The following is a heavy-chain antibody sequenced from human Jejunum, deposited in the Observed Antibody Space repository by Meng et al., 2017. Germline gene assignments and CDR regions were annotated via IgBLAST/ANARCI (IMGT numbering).Heavy chain of an antibody. J-gene: IGHJ4*02. V-gene: IGHV4-30-4*01. D-gene: IGHD3-16*01. CDR2: IYYSGAT. CDR1: GASISGADYY. Sequence: QVQLQEAGPGLVKPSQTLSLTFAGSGASISGADYYWSWIRQPPGKGLEWIGYIYYSGATYSNPSLKSRATISIDTSKNQFSLRLTSVTAADTAVYYCVREKRRTYYFDYWGQGTLVTVSS. CDR3: VREKRRTYYFDY.